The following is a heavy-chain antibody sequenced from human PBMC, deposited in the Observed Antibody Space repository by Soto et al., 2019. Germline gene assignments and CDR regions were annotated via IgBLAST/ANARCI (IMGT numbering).Heavy chain of an antibody. V-gene: IGHV3-66*01. CDR3: ARGSAYYDSSGYYYFDY. Sequence: GGSLRLSCAAPGFTVSSNYMSWVRPAPGEGLEWVSVIYSGGSTYYADSVKGRFTISRDNSKNTLYLQMNSLRAEDTAVYYCARGSAYYDSSGYYYFDYWGQGTLVTVSS. CDR1: GFTVSSNY. CDR2: IYSGGST. D-gene: IGHD3-22*01. J-gene: IGHJ4*02.